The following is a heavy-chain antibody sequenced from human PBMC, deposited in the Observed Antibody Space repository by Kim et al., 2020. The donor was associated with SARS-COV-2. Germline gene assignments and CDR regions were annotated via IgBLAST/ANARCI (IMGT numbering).Heavy chain of an antibody. J-gene: IGHJ3*02. Sequence: GGSLRLSCAASGFTFSAYAMSWVRQAPGKGLEWVSGISDSGGSTYYADSVKGRFTISRDNSKNTLYLQMNSLRAEDTAVYYCAKSLPPWLPRYDAFDIWGQGTMVTVSS. D-gene: IGHD5-12*01. CDR1: GFTFSAYA. CDR2: ISDSGGST. V-gene: IGHV3-23*01. CDR3: AKSLPPWLPRYDAFDI.